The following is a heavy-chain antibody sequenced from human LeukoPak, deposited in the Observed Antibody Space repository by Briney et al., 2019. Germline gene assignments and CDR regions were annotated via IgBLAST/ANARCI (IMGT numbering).Heavy chain of an antibody. J-gene: IGHJ6*02. D-gene: IGHD5-12*01. CDR1: GITFSGAY. CDR3: ARSRRVGTSPFYGTDV. V-gene: IGHV3-7*04. Sequence: QPGGSLRLSCAASGITFSGAYMTWVRQAPGKGLEWVANINPDGREKSYVDSVKGRFTISRDNAKDSLYLQMNSLRAEDTAVYYCARSRRVGTSPFYGTDVWGLGTTVTVSS. CDR2: INPDGREK.